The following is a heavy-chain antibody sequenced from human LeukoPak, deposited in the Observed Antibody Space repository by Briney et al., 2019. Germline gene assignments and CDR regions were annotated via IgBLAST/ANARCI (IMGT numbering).Heavy chain of an antibody. J-gene: IGHJ4*02. D-gene: IGHD3-22*01. CDR2: IYYSGST. CDR3: ARGSDHITMIAY. V-gene: IGHV4-59*13. Sequence: PSETLSLTCTVSGGSISSYHWSWIRQPPGKGLKGIGYIYYSGSTNYNPSLKSRVTISVDTSKNQFSLKLSSVTAADTAVYYCARGSDHITMIAYWGQGTLVTVSS. CDR1: GGSISSYH.